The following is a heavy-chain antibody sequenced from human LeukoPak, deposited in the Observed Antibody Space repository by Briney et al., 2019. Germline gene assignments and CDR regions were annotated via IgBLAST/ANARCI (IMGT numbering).Heavy chain of an antibody. D-gene: IGHD6-13*01. CDR2: INSDGSDP. Sequence: PGGSLRLSCAASGFTFSSYWIHWVRQAPGKGLVWVSRINSDGSDPIYADSVKGRFTISRDNAKNTVRLQMISLRAEDTAVYYCARAYSTNTHFDYWGQGTLVTVPS. V-gene: IGHV3-74*01. CDR1: GFTFSSYW. CDR3: ARAYSTNTHFDY. J-gene: IGHJ4*02.